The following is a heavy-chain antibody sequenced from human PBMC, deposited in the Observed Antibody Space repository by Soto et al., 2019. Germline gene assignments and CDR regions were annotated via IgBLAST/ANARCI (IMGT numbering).Heavy chain of an antibody. Sequence: QVQLQESGPGLVKPSETLSLTCTVSGGSITNYFCSWFRQPPGKGLEWIGYIQYSGYSAYNLSLKCRVTMSMDTSTTQFSLMLESVTATDTAVYYCARHGFGSLHGLVDVWGQGTTAIVSS. D-gene: IGHD3-10*01. CDR2: IQYSGYS. CDR3: ARHGFGSLHGLVDV. V-gene: IGHV4-59*08. J-gene: IGHJ6*02. CDR1: GGSITNYF.